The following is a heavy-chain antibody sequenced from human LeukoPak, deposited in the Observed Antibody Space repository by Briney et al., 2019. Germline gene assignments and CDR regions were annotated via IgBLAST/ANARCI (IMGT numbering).Heavy chain of an antibody. CDR2: FDPEDGET. V-gene: IGHV1-24*01. J-gene: IGHJ5*02. CDR3: ARAREYSNYHWFDP. CDR1: GYTLTELS. Sequence: RASVKVSCKVSGYTLTELSMHWVRQAPGKGLEWMGGFDPEDGETIYAQKFQGRVTMTEDTSTDTAYMELSSLRSEDTAVYYCARAREYSNYHWFDPWGQGTLVTVSS. D-gene: IGHD4-11*01.